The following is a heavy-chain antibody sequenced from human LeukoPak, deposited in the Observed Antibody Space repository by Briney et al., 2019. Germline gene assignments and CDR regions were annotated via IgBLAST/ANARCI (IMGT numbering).Heavy chain of an antibody. D-gene: IGHD6-19*01. V-gene: IGHV3-48*03. CDR2: ISSSGSTI. CDR3: ASSGYSSGWYNDY. Sequence: PGGSLRLSCAASGFTFSSYEMNWVRQAPGKGLEWVSYISSSGSTIYYADSVKGRFTISRDNAKNSLYLQMNSLRAEDTAVYYCASSGYSSGWYNDYWGQGTLVTASS. CDR1: GFTFSSYE. J-gene: IGHJ4*02.